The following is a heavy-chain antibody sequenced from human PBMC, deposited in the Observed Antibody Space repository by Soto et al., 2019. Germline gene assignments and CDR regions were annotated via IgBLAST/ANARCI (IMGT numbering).Heavy chain of an antibody. CDR2: IYYSGST. D-gene: IGHD2-21*02. Sequence: SETLSLTCTVSGGSISSSSYYWGWIRQPPGKGLEWIGSIYYSGSTYYNPSLKSRVTISVDTSKNQFSLKLSSVTAADTALYYCARQAVVTPYYYYYMDVWGKGTTVTVSS. CDR1: GGSISSSSYY. J-gene: IGHJ6*03. CDR3: ARQAVVTPYYYYYMDV. V-gene: IGHV4-39*01.